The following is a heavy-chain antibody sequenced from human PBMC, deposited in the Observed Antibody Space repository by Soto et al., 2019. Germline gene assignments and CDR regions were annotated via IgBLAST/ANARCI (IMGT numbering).Heavy chain of an antibody. V-gene: IGHV3-11*01. CDR1: GFTFSDYY. Sequence: QVQLVESGGGSVKPGGSLRLSCAASGFTFSDYYMGWIRQAPGKGLEWLSHINGNGKTVYLADSVKGRFTIFRDNAKKSLYLQLNSLRAEDTALFYRARVQWLVAPPSVSFDYWGQGALVTVSS. J-gene: IGHJ4*02. CDR2: INGNGKTV. D-gene: IGHD6-19*01. CDR3: ARVQWLVAPPSVSFDY.